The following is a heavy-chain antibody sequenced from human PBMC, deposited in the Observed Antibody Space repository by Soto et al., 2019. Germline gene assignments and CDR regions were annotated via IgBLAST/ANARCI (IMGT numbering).Heavy chain of an antibody. D-gene: IGHD3-10*01. Sequence: ASVKVSCKASGYTFTGYYMHWVRQAPGQGLEWMGWINPNSGGTNYAQKFQGWVTMTRDTSISTAYMELSRLRSEDTAVYYCARDPLEDTMVRGVIGPPGDYWGQGTLVTVSS. CDR2: INPNSGGT. CDR3: ARDPLEDTMVRGVIGPPGDY. CDR1: GYTFTGYY. V-gene: IGHV1-2*04. J-gene: IGHJ4*02.